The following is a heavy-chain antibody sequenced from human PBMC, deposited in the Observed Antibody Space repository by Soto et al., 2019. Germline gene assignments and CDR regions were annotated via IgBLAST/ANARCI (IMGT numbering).Heavy chain of an antibody. J-gene: IGHJ3*02. CDR2: IYYSGST. CDR3: ARVPSTVTTEGKNAFDI. D-gene: IGHD4-17*01. Sequence: KTSETLSLTCTVSGGSINSSSYYWGWIRQPPGKGLEWIGSIYYSGSTYYNPSLKSRVTISVDTSKNQFSLKLSSVTAADTAVYYCARVPSTVTTEGKNAFDIWGQGTMVTVSS. CDR1: GGSINSSSYY. V-gene: IGHV4-39*01.